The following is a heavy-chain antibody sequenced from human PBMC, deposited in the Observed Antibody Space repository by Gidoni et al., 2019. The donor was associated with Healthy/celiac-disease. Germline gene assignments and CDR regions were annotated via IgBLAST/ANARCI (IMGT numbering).Heavy chain of an antibody. CDR1: GLTFRGYG. J-gene: IGHJ6*02. CDR2: IWYDGSNK. D-gene: IGHD3-10*01. CDR3: ARDVWFGESNGMDV. V-gene: IGHV3-33*01. Sequence: QVQLVESGRGVVQPGRSLRLSCAASGLTFRGYGMHWVRQAPGKGLEWVAVIWYDGSNKYYADSVKGRFTISRDNYKNTLYLQMNSLRAEDTAVYYCARDVWFGESNGMDVWGQGTTVTVSS.